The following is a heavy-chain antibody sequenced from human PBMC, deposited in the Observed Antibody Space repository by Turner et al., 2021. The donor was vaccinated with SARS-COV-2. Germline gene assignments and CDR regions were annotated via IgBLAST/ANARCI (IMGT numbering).Heavy chain of an antibody. J-gene: IGHJ6*03. V-gene: IGHV3-15*01. CDR2: IKSKIDGGTV. Sequence: EVQLVGSGGGLVEPGGSLRVSCAASGFTFSTTWMTWVRRSPGKGLEWVGRIKSKIDGGTVDYAAPVKVRFTISRDDSEDTLYMQMNSLKTEDTAVYYCATDNKFYDYIDVWGEGATVTVSS. CDR3: ATDNKFYDYIDV. CDR1: GFTFSTTW.